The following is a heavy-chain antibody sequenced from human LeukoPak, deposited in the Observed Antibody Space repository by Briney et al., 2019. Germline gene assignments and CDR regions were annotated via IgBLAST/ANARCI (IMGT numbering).Heavy chain of an antibody. Sequence: ASVKVSCKASGYTFTSYGISWVRQAPGQGREWMGWISAYNGNTNYAQKLQGRVTITTDTSTSTAYMELRSLRSDGTAVYYCARWLGENYFDYWGQGTLVTVSS. D-gene: IGHD3-10*01. CDR1: GYTFTSYG. CDR2: ISAYNGNT. CDR3: ARWLGENYFDY. J-gene: IGHJ4*02. V-gene: IGHV1-18*01.